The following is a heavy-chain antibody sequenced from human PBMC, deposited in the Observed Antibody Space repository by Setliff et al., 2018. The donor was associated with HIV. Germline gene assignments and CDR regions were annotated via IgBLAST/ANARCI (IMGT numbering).Heavy chain of an antibody. V-gene: IGHV4-39*07. D-gene: IGHD3-10*01. CDR2: INYRGRT. Sequence: SETLSLTCTVSGGSIISESHYWGWIRQPPGKGLEWVGNINYRGRTYYNPSLKSRVTMSVDTSKNQFSLSLNYVTVADTAVYYCARETVVRGVIIAWDYMDVWGKGTTVTVSS. CDR3: ARETVVRGVIIAWDYMDV. CDR1: GGSIISESHY. J-gene: IGHJ6*03.